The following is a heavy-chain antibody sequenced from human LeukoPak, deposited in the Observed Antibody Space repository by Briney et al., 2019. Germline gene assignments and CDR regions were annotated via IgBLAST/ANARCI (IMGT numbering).Heavy chain of an antibody. CDR2: INHSGST. CDR1: GGSISSYY. V-gene: IGHV4-34*01. Sequence: SETLSLTCTVSGGSISSYYWSWIRQPPGKGLEWIGEINHSGSTNYNPSLKSRVTISVDTSKNQFSLKLSSVTAADTAVYYCARGQYYYDSQSFDYWGQGTLVTVSS. CDR3: ARGQYYYDSQSFDY. D-gene: IGHD3-22*01. J-gene: IGHJ4*02.